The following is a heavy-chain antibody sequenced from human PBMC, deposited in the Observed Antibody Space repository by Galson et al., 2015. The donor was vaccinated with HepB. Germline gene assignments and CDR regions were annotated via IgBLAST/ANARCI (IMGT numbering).Heavy chain of an antibody. J-gene: IGHJ4*02. CDR2: ISYDGSNK. CDR3: ARDRGHFMAVARGGFDY. CDR1: GFTFSSYA. V-gene: IGHV3-30-3*01. D-gene: IGHD6-19*01. Sequence: SLRLSCAASGFTFSSYAMHWVRQAPGKGLEWVAVISYDGSNKYYADSVKGRFTISRDNSKNTLYLQMNSLRAEDTAVYYCARDRGHFMAVARGGFDYWGQGTLVTVSS.